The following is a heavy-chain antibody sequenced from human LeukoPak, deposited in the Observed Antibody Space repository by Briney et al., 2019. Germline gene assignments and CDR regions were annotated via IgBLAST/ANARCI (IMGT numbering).Heavy chain of an antibody. Sequence: GASVKVSCKASGYTFTGYYTHWVRQAPGQGLEWMGWINPNSGGTNYAQKFQGWVTMTRDTSISTAYMELSRLRSDDTAVYYCARDSATITSDYGDYYYYGMDVWGQGTTVTVSS. CDR3: ARDSATITSDYGDYYYYGMDV. V-gene: IGHV1-2*04. J-gene: IGHJ6*02. D-gene: IGHD4-17*01. CDR1: GYTFTGYY. CDR2: INPNSGGT.